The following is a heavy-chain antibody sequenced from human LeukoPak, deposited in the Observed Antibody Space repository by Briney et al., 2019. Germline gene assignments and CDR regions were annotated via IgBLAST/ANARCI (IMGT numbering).Heavy chain of an antibody. CDR3: ARSPGRSCNGTDCSYY. J-gene: IGHJ4*02. CDR1: GGSISSGVFY. CDR2: ISYSGIT. Sequence: PSETLSLTCTVSGGSISSGVFYWSWVRQHPGKGLSWIGYISYSGITHYTSSLRSRLTISVDTSKNHMSLTLSSVTSADTAVYFCARSPGRSCNGTDCSYYWGQGALVIVTS. D-gene: IGHD2-8*02. V-gene: IGHV4-31*03.